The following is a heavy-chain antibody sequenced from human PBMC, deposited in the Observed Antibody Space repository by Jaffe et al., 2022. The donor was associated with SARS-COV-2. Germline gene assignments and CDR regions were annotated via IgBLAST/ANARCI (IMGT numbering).Heavy chain of an antibody. CDR2: IYHSGST. V-gene: IGHV4-4*02. J-gene: IGHJ6*02. Sequence: QVQLQESGPGLVKPSGTLSLTCAVSGGSISSSNWWSWVRQPPGKGLEWIGEIYHSGSTNYNPSLKSRVTISVDKSKNQFSLKLSSVTAADTAVYYCARDNHPPRRGYCSSTSCYKYYGMDVWGQGTTVTVSS. CDR1: GGSISSSNW. CDR3: ARDNHPPRRGYCSSTSCYKYYGMDV. D-gene: IGHD2-2*02.